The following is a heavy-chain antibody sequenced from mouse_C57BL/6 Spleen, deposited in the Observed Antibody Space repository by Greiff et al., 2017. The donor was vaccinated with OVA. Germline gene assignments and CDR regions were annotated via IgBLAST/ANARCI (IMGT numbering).Heavy chain of an antibody. CDR1: GYTFTDYY. J-gene: IGHJ4*01. D-gene: IGHD2-4*01. V-gene: IGHV1-26*01. Sequence: VQLQQSGPELVKPGASVKISCKASGYTFTDYYMNWVKQSHGKSLEWIGDINPNNGGTSYNQKFKGKATLTVDKSSSTAYMELRSLTSEDSAVYYCARTMITTRGYYYAMDYWGQGTSVTVSS. CDR2: INPNNGGT. CDR3: ARTMITTRGYYYAMDY.